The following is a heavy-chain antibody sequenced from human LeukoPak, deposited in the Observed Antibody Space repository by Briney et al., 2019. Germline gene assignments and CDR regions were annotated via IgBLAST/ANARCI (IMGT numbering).Heavy chain of an antibody. V-gene: IGHV1-46*01. D-gene: IGHD4-17*01. J-gene: IGHJ4*02. Sequence: ASVKVSCKASGYTFTTYYMHWVRQAPGRGLDWIGIIDPSGGSTSYAQKFQGRVTMTRDTSTSTVYMELSSLRSEDTAVYYCARDGHDYGDRYFDYWGQGTLVTVSS. CDR3: ARDGHDYGDRYFDY. CDR2: IDPSGGST. CDR1: GYTFTTYY.